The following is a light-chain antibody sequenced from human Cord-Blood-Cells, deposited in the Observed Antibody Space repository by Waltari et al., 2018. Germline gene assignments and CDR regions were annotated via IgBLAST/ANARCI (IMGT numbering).Light chain of an antibody. CDR1: SSDVGSYNL. Sequence: QSALTQPASVSGSPGQSITIPCTGTSSDVGSYNLVSWYQQHPGKAPKLMIYEVSKRPSGVYNRFSGSKSGNTASLTISGLQAEDEADYYCCSYAGSVVFGGGTKLTVL. J-gene: IGLJ2*01. CDR2: EVS. V-gene: IGLV2-23*02. CDR3: CSYAGSVV.